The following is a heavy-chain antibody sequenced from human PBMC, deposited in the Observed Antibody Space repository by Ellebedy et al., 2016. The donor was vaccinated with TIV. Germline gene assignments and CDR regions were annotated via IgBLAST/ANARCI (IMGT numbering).Heavy chain of an antibody. Sequence: GESLKISXAATGFTFSSYSMSWVRQAPGKGLECVSCISGSTSRIYYADSVKGRFTISRDNAKNSLYLQMNSLRDEDMAVYYCATTTPYGTTWFGSIDYWGQGTLVTVSS. CDR3: ATTTPYGTTWFGSIDY. D-gene: IGHD3-10*01. J-gene: IGHJ4*02. CDR2: ISGSTSRI. CDR1: GFTFSSYS. V-gene: IGHV3-48*02.